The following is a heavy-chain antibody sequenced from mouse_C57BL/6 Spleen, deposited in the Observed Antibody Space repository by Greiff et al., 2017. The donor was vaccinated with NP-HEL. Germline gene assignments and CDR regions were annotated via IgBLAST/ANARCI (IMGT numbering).Heavy chain of an antibody. Sequence: QVQLQQSGPELVKPGASVKISCKASGYAFSSSWMNWVKQRPGKGLEWIGRIYPGDGDTTYIGKFKGKATLTADKSSSTAYMQLSSLTSEDSAVYFCARTTTVVAPTAMDYWGQGTSVTVSS. CDR3: ARTTTVVAPTAMDY. V-gene: IGHV1-82*01. CDR2: IYPGDGDT. CDR1: GYAFSSSW. J-gene: IGHJ4*01. D-gene: IGHD1-1*01.